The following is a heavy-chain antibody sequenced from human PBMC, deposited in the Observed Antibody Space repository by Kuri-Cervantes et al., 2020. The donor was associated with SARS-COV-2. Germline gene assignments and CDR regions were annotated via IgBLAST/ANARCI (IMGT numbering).Heavy chain of an antibody. CDR3: AKDRMVQGVIRGTAFDP. J-gene: IGHJ5*02. V-gene: IGHV3-21*04. CDR1: GFTFSSYS. Sequence: GGSLRLSCAASGFTFSSYSMNWVRQAPGKGLEWVSSISSSSSYIYYADSVKGRFTISRDNAKNSLYLQMNSLGAEDTALYYCAKDRMVQGVIRGTAFDPWGQGTLVTVSS. CDR2: ISSSSSYI. D-gene: IGHD3-10*01.